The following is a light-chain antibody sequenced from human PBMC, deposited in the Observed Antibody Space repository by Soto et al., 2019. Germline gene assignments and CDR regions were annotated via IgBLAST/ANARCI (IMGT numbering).Light chain of an antibody. CDR3: LQDYNYPFT. CDR2: GAS. Sequence: IQMTQSPSSLSSSLGDRVTITCRASQDIRKDLAWYQQKPGKAPQILIYGASTLQTGVASRFSGSGSATDFTLTISSLKTEDSAAYYCLQDYNYPFTFGQGTKVDIK. J-gene: IGKJ2*01. V-gene: IGKV1-6*01. CDR1: QDIRKD.